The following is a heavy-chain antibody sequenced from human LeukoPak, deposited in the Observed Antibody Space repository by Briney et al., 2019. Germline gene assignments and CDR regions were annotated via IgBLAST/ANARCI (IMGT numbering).Heavy chain of an antibody. CDR2: IYPGDSDT. Sequence: HGASLQISCKGSGYIFTSYWIGWVRQLPGKGLEWMGIIYPGDSDTRYSPSFQGQVTISADKSISTAYLQWSSLKASDTAMYYCARQVGYRNYNWFDPWGQGTLVTVSS. D-gene: IGHD6-13*01. J-gene: IGHJ5*02. CDR1: GYIFTSYW. V-gene: IGHV5-51*01. CDR3: ARQVGYRNYNWFDP.